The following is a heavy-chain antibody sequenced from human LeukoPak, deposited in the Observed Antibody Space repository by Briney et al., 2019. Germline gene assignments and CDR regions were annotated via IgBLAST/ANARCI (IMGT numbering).Heavy chain of an antibody. CDR1: GFTVSSNY. CDR3: ARDYVVGARLLHAFDI. J-gene: IGHJ3*02. CDR2: IYSGGST. D-gene: IGHD1-26*01. V-gene: IGHV3-66*01. Sequence: GGSLRLSCAASGFTVSSNYMSWVRQAPGKGLEWVSVIYSGGSTYYADSVKGRFTISRDNAKNTLYLQMNSLRAEDTAVYYCARDYVVGARLLHAFDIWGQGTMVTVSS.